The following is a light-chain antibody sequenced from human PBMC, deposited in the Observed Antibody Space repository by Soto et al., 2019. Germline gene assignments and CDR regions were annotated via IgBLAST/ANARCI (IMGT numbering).Light chain of an antibody. CDR3: QQYNSYSPEA. CDR2: KAS. V-gene: IGKV1-5*03. CDR1: QSISSL. Sequence: DIQMTQSPSALSASVGDRVTITCRASQSISSLLAWYQQKPGKAPKLLIYKASSLESGVPSRFSGSGSGTEFTLTISSLQPDDFATYYCQQYNSYSPEAFGQGTKVDIK. J-gene: IGKJ1*01.